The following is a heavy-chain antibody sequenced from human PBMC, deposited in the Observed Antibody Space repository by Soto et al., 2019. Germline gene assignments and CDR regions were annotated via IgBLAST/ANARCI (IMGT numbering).Heavy chain of an antibody. CDR1: GFTFSRYG. V-gene: IGHV3-30*02. J-gene: IGHJ3*02. D-gene: IGHD3-22*01. Sequence: PGGSLRLSCAASGFTFSRYGAHWVRQAPGKGLEWVSFISYDGSRTYYADSVKGRFTISRDNSKNTVFLQMDSLRAEDTAVYYCAKNLLEEPADYYDTKADALDTWGQGTMVTVSS. CDR2: ISYDGSRT. CDR3: AKNLLEEPADYYDTKADALDT.